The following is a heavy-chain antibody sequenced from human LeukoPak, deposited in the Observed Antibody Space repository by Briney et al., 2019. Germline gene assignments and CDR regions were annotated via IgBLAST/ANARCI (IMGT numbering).Heavy chain of an antibody. CDR3: ARALFYYDSSGCHDY. CDR1: GYTFTSYG. Sequence: ASVKVSCKASGYTFTSYGISWVRQAPGQGLEWMGWISAYNGNTNYAQKLQGRVTMTTDTSTSTAYMELRSLRSDDTAVYYCARALFYYDSSGCHDYWGQGTLVTVSS. V-gene: IGHV1-18*01. CDR2: ISAYNGNT. J-gene: IGHJ4*02. D-gene: IGHD3-22*01.